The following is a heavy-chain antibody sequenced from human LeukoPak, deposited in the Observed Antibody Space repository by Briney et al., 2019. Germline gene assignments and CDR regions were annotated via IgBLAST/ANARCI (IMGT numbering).Heavy chain of an antibody. V-gene: IGHV4-59*08. CDR2: IYYSGST. CDR1: SGSISSYY. D-gene: IGHD5-12*01. Sequence: SETLSLTCTVYSGSISSYYWSWIRQPPGKGLEWIGYIYYSGSTNYNPSLKSRVTMSVDTSKNQFSLKLSTVTAADTAVYYCARRLGGYNYWGQGTLVTVSS. CDR3: ARRLGGYNY. J-gene: IGHJ4*02.